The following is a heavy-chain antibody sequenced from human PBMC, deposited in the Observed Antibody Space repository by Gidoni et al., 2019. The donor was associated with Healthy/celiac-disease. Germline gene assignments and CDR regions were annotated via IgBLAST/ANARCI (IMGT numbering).Heavy chain of an antibody. D-gene: IGHD3-22*01. Sequence: EVQLVESGGGLVKPGGSFSISCAAYGLPFSNAWMSWVRQGQGKGLEWVGCIQSKTDGGKTDYAAPVKGRFTISRDDSKNTLYLQMNSLKTEDTAVYYCTTDTYYYDSSGYYFAFDIWGQGTMVTVSS. CDR3: TTDTYYYDSSGYYFAFDI. J-gene: IGHJ3*02. CDR2: IQSKTDGGKT. CDR1: GLPFSNAW. V-gene: IGHV3-15*01.